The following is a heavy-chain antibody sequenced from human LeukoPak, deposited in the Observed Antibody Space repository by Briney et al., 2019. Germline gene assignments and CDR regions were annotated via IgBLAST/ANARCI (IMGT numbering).Heavy chain of an antibody. Sequence: SQTLSLTCTVSGGSISSGSYYWSWIRQPAGKGLEWIGYIYYSGSTYYNPSLKSRVTISVDTSKNQFSLKLSSVTAADTAVCYCAREKLWGNSALDYWGQGTLVTVSS. V-gene: IGHV4-31*03. CDR1: GGSISSGSYY. CDR3: AREKLWGNSALDY. J-gene: IGHJ4*02. CDR2: IYYSGST. D-gene: IGHD4-23*01.